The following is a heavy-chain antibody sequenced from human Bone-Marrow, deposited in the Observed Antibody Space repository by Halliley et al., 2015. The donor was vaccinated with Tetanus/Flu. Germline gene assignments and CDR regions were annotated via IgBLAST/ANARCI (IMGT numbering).Heavy chain of an antibody. CDR1: GYSFCDYW. CDR3: ARRQGIAVSDDNYYYGLDV. D-gene: IGHD6-19*01. Sequence: QLVQSGAEVKKPGESLKISCKGSGYSFCDYWIGWVRQMPGQGLESMGIIFPGDSETRYGQSFQGQVTISADPSISTAYLQWSSLKASDSAIYFCARRQGIAVSDDNYYYGLDVWGQGTTVTV. V-gene: IGHV5-51*01. J-gene: IGHJ6*02. CDR2: IFPGDSET.